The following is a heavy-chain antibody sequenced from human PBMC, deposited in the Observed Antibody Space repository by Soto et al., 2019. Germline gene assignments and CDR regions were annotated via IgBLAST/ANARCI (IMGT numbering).Heavy chain of an antibody. CDR1: GVTVSGNY. D-gene: IGHD3-22*01. CDR3: ARDGYYDSSGYVPHYYGGMDV. V-gene: IGHV3-53*01. J-gene: IGHJ6*02. Sequence: PGGSLRLSCAASGVTVSGNYMSWVRQAPGKGLEWVSIIYTGGSTYYADSVKGRFTISRDNSKNTLYLQMNSLRAEDTAVYYCARDGYYDSSGYVPHYYGGMDVWGQGTAVTVSS. CDR2: IYTGGST.